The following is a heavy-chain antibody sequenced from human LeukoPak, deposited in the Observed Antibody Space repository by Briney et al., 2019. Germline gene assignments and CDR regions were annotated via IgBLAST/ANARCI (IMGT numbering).Heavy chain of an antibody. Sequence: SETLSLTCTVSGGSISSGSYYWSWIRQPAGKGLEWIGRIYTSGSTNYNPSLKSRVTISVDASKNQFSLKLSSVTAADTAVYYCARVLYYDSSGVNWFDPWGQGTLVTVSS. CDR1: GGSISSGSYY. CDR2: IYTSGST. V-gene: IGHV4-61*02. J-gene: IGHJ5*02. CDR3: ARVLYYDSSGVNWFDP. D-gene: IGHD3-22*01.